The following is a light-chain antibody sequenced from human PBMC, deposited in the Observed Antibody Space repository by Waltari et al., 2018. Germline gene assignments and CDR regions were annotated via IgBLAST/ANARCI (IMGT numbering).Light chain of an antibody. CDR3: QQRNNWPLT. J-gene: IGKJ4*01. CDR2: DTS. CDR1: QSVSGY. V-gene: IGKV3-11*01. Sequence: EIVLTQSPATVSLSPGERATLSCRASQSVSGYLAWYQQKPGQAPRILLYDTSNRATGIPARFSGSGSGTDFTLTIGSLEPEDFAVCYCQQRNNWPLTFGGGTKVEIK.